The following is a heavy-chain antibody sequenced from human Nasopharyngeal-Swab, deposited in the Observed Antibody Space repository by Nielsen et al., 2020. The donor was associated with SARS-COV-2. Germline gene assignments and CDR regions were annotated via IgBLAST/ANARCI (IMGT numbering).Heavy chain of an antibody. Sequence: GGSLRLSWAPSGFTFDDYTMHWVRHAPGKGLEWVSLISWDGGSTYYADSVKGRFTISRDNSKNSLYLQMNSLRTEDTALYYCAKGGIAARLFPFDYWGQGTLVTVSS. CDR1: GFTFDDYT. D-gene: IGHD6-6*01. J-gene: IGHJ4*02. V-gene: IGHV3-43*01. CDR2: ISWDGGST. CDR3: AKGGIAARLFPFDY.